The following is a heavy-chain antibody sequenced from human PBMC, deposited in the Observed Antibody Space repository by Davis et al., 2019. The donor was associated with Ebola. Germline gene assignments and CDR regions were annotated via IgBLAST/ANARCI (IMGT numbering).Heavy chain of an antibody. Sequence: GESLKIYCAASGFNFRSYGMHWVRQAPDKGLEWVAVIWYDGSRKYYGDSVKGRFTISRDNSNNLLYLQMNSLRAEDTAVYYCAIPDCSGANCYSVYIKNWGQGTLVTVSS. CDR2: IWYDGSRK. CDR3: AIPDCSGANCYSVYIKN. V-gene: IGHV3-33*01. D-gene: IGHD2-15*01. CDR1: GFNFRSYG. J-gene: IGHJ4*02.